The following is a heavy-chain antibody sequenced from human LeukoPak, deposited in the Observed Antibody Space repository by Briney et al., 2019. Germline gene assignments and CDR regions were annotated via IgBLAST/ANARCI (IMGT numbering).Heavy chain of an antibody. J-gene: IGHJ4*02. CDR3: ARDSSSEGPLDY. V-gene: IGHV3-73*01. CDR2: IRSKANNYAT. Sequence: GGSLRLSCAASGFTFSASAVHWVRQASGKGLEWIGRIRSKANNYATAYTDPLKGRFTVFRDDSKNTAYLQMNSLKTEDSAVYFCARDSSSEGPLDYWGQGTLVTVSS. CDR1: GFTFSASA. D-gene: IGHD6-6*01.